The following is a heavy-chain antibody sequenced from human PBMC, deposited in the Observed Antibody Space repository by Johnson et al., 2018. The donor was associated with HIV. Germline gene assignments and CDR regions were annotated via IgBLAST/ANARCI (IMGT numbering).Heavy chain of an antibody. D-gene: IGHD3-22*01. Sequence: QVQLVESGGGVVQPGRSLRLSCAASGFTFSSYAMHWVRQAPGKGLEWVAVISYDGSNKYYADSVKGRFTISRDNSKNTPYLQMNSLRAEDTAVYYCARVRLDSSGSVVTGRDAFDIWGQGTMVTVSS. CDR2: ISYDGSNK. J-gene: IGHJ3*02. CDR1: GFTFSSYA. V-gene: IGHV3-30-3*01. CDR3: ARVRLDSSGSVVTGRDAFDI.